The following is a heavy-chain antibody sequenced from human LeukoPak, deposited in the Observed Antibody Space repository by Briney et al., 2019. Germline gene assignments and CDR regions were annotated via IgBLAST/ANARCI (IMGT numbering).Heavy chain of an antibody. V-gene: IGHV4-59*08. D-gene: IGHD4-17*01. CDR3: ARHRDMTTVTRTTDAFDI. J-gene: IGHJ3*02. CDR2: IYFNGNT. CDR1: GGSIYSYY. Sequence: SSETLSLTCTVSGGSIYSYYWSWIRQPPGKGLERIGYIYFNGNTNYNPSLKSRVTISVDTSKNHFSLRLSSVTAADTAVYYCARHRDMTTVTRTTDAFDIWGQGTMVTVSS.